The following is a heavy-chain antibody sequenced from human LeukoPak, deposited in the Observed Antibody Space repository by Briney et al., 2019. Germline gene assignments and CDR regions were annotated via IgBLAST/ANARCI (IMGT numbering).Heavy chain of an antibody. Sequence: ASVKVSCKASGYTFAGYYLHWVRQAPGQGLEWMGWINCKNGDTIYAQKFQGRVTMTRDTSINTAYMELNSLKSDDTAVYYCARDRGSGNYNNWFDPWGQGTLVTVSS. D-gene: IGHD3-10*01. CDR1: GYTFAGYY. CDR2: INCKNGDT. J-gene: IGHJ5*02. V-gene: IGHV1-2*02. CDR3: ARDRGSGNYNNWFDP.